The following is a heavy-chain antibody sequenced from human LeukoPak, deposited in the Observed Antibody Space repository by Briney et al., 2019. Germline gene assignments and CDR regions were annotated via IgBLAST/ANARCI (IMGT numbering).Heavy chain of an antibody. V-gene: IGHV3-23*01. D-gene: IGHD4-17*01. CDR3: AKDRGPYTVTRGGLDY. CDR2: ISGSGGST. Sequence: HSGGSLRLSCAASGFTFSSYAMSWVRQAPGKGLEWVSAISGSGGSTYYADSVKGRFTISRDNSKNTLYLQMNSLRAEDTAVYYCAKDRGPYTVTRGGLDYWGQGTLVTVSS. J-gene: IGHJ4*02. CDR1: GFTFSSYA.